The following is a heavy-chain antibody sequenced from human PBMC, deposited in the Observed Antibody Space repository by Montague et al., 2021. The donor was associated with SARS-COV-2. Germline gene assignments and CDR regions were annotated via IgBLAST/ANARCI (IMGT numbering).Heavy chain of an antibody. CDR1: GFTFTSYA. V-gene: IGHV3-33*01. CDR3: ARGPTGWDPFDI. CDR2: TWSDGSSK. D-gene: IGHD4-11*01. Sequence: SLRLSCAASGFTFTSYAVNWVRQAPGKGLEWVAATWSDGSSKYYADSVKGRFTISRDNSKNTLYLQMNSLRAEDMAVYYCARGPTGWDPFDIWGQGTMVTVSS. J-gene: IGHJ3*02.